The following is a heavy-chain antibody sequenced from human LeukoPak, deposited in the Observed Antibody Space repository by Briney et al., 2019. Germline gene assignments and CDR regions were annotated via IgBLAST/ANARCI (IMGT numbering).Heavy chain of an antibody. CDR3: ARGPPGNYGL. V-gene: IGHV1-8*02. D-gene: IGHD4-11*01. Sequence: ASVKVSCKASGGTFSSYAISWVRQAPGQGLEWMGWMNPNSGNTGYAQKFQGRVTMTRNTSISTAYMELSSLRSEDTAVYYCARGPPGNYGLWGQGTLVTVSS. CDR1: GGTFSSYA. J-gene: IGHJ4*02. CDR2: MNPNSGNT.